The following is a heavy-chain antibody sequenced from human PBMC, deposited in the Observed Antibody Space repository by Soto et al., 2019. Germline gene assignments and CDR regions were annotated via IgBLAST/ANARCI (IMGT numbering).Heavy chain of an antibody. J-gene: IGHJ5*02. V-gene: IGHV4-34*01. CDR3: ARCIAARFYLFDL. CDR2: INHSGST. Sequence: WSRIIKPPGKGLEWIGEINHSGSTNYNPSLKSRVTISVDTSKNRFSLKLSSVTAADTAVYYCARCIAARFYLFDLWRQGTLVTVSS. D-gene: IGHD6-6*01.